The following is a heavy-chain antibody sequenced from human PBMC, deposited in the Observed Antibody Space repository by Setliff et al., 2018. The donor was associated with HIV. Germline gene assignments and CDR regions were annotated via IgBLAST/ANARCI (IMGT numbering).Heavy chain of an antibody. J-gene: IGHJ6*02. Sequence: SETLSLTCTVSGDFFSSDYYWGWIRQSPGKGLEWIGSFYETGYTYYNPSLKSRVTISVDTSKNQFSLKLSSVTAADTAVYYCAHIAARPVRYYYYGMDVWGQGTTVTVSS. CDR1: GDFFSSDYY. CDR3: AHIAARPVRYYYYGMDV. V-gene: IGHV4-38-2*02. CDR2: FYETGYT. D-gene: IGHD6-6*01.